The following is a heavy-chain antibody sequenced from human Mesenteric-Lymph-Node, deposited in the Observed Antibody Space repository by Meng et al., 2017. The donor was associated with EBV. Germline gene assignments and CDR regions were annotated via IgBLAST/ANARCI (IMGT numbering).Heavy chain of an antibody. CDR2: MSSSGNII. CDR1: GFTLSDYD. V-gene: IGHV3-11*01. J-gene: IGHJ4*02. Sequence: QVHLGEFGGGLVKPGGSLIPSCAVSGFTLSDYDMSWIRQAPGKGLEWVTYMSSSGNIIYYGDSVKGRFTISRDNAKRSLYLQMNSLRVEDTAVYYCVRVVSGFGAYWGQGTLVTVSS. D-gene: IGHD3-10*01. CDR3: VRVVSGFGAY.